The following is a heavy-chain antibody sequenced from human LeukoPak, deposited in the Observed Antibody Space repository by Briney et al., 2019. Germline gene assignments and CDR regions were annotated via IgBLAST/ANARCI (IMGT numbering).Heavy chain of an antibody. Sequence: GRSLRLSCAASGFTFSSYAMHWVRQAPGKGLEWVAVISYDGSNKYYADSVKGRFTISRDNSKNTLYLQMNSLRAEDTAVHYCARARYSSAIYYYYGMDVWGQGTTVTVSS. CDR3: ARARYSSAIYYYYGMDV. V-gene: IGHV3-30-3*01. D-gene: IGHD6-25*01. J-gene: IGHJ6*02. CDR2: ISYDGSNK. CDR1: GFTFSSYA.